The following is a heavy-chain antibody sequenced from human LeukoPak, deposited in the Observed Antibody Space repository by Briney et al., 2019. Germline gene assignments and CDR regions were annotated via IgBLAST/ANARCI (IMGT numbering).Heavy chain of an antibody. Sequence: SETLSLTCTVSGGSISSSSYYWGWIRQPPGKGLEWIGSIYYSGSTYYNPSLKSRVTISVDTSKNQFSLKLSSVTAADTAVYYCARDTGNYPHVAFDIWGQRTLVTVSS. CDR1: GGSISSSSYY. D-gene: IGHD1-7*01. J-gene: IGHJ3*02. CDR3: ARDTGNYPHVAFDI. V-gene: IGHV4-39*07. CDR2: IYYSGST.